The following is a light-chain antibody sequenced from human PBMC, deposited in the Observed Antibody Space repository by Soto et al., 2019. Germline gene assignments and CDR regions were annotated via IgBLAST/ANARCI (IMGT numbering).Light chain of an antibody. Sequence: EIVMTQSPATLSVSPGERATLSCRASQSVSSNLAWYQKKPGQAPWLLIYGASTRATGIPSRFSGSGSGTQCTRTISGLQSEDFAVYYCQQYNNWWTFGQGTRVEIK. CDR1: QSVSSN. CDR3: QQYNNWWT. V-gene: IGKV3-15*01. CDR2: GAS. J-gene: IGKJ1*01.